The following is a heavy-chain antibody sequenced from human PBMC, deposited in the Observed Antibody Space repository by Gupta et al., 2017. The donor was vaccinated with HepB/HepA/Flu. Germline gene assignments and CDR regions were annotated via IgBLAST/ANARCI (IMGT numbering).Heavy chain of an antibody. Sequence: QVQLVQSGAEVKKPGASVKVSCKASGYTFTTYYMHWVRQAPGQGLEWMGIINPSGGSTSYEKKVQGRVTMTRDTSTSTVYMELSSLRSEDTAVYYCASPGAGTTFFSFDYWGQGTLVTVSS. J-gene: IGHJ4*02. CDR3: ASPGAGTTFFSFDY. CDR2: INPSGGST. V-gene: IGHV1-46*01. CDR1: GYTFTTYY. D-gene: IGHD1-7*01.